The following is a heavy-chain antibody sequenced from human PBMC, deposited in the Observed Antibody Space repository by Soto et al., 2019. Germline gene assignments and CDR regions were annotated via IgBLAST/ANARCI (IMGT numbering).Heavy chain of an antibody. D-gene: IGHD3-10*01. Sequence: GGSLRLSCAASGFTFSSYSMNWVRQAPGKGLEWVSSTSSSSNYIYYADSVKGRFTISRDNAKNSLYLQMNSLRAEDTAVYYCASARRRGYSKNGLSGSGSYERVYYYMDVWGKGTTVTVSS. CDR1: GFTFSSYS. J-gene: IGHJ6*03. V-gene: IGHV3-21*01. CDR2: TSSSSNYI. CDR3: ASARRRGYSKNGLSGSGSYERVYYYMDV.